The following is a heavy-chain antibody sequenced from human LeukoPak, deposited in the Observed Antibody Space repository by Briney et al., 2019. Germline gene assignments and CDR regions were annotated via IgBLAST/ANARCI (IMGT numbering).Heavy chain of an antibody. V-gene: IGHV4-59*01. Sequence: PSETLSLTCTVSGGSISSYYWSWIRQPPGKGLEWIGYIYYSGSTSYNPSLKSRVTISVDTSKNQFSLKLSSVTAADTAVYYCARAVSVYYDSSGYWEVYFDYWGQGTLVTVSS. J-gene: IGHJ4*02. D-gene: IGHD3-22*01. CDR3: ARAVSVYYDSSGYWEVYFDY. CDR1: GGSISSYY. CDR2: IYYSGST.